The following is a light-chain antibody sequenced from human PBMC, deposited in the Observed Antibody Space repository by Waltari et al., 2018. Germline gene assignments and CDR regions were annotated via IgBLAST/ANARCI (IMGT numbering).Light chain of an antibody. CDR3: HVWHPHVDPGV. V-gene: IGLV3-21*04. Sequence: SYVVTQPPSVSVAPGETATLTGGGVNIGTYSVHWYQQKAGQAPVLVIFYDRDRPSGIPDRFSGSNSGNTATLTISRVEAGDEARYYCHVWHPHVDPGVFGTGTEVTVL. CDR2: YDR. CDR1: NIGTYS. J-gene: IGLJ1*01.